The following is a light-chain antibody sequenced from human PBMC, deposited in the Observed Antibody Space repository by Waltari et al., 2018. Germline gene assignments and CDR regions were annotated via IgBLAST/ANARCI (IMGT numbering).Light chain of an antibody. CDR2: TAS. J-gene: IGKJ5*01. Sequence: DIQMTQSPSSLSASVGDRVTITCRASQSISNYLNWYQQKPGKAPKLLIYTASSLQSGVPSRFSGSGSGTDFTLTISSLQPEDFATYFCQQTHTVPITFGQGTRLEIK. V-gene: IGKV1-39*01. CDR1: QSISNY. CDR3: QQTHTVPIT.